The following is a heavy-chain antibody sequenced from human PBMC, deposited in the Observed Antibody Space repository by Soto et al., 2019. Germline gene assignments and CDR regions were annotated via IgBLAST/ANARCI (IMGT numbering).Heavy chain of an antibody. D-gene: IGHD5-12*01. CDR3: ARSKSPMATIAPFDY. V-gene: IGHV1-69*13. Sequence: SVKVSCKASGGTFSSYAISWVRQAPGQGLEWMGGIIPIFGTANYAQKFQGRVTITADESTSTAYMELSSLRSEDTAVYYCARSKSPMATIAPFDYWGQGTLVTVSS. CDR1: GGTFSSYA. CDR2: IIPIFGTA. J-gene: IGHJ4*02.